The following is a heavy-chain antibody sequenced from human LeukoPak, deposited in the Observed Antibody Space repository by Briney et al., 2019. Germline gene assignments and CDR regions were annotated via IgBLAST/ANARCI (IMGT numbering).Heavy chain of an antibody. CDR2: IYYSGST. J-gene: IGHJ4*02. D-gene: IGHD3-22*01. Sequence: SETLSLTCTVSGGSISSSSYYWGWIRQPPGKGLEWIGSIYYSGSTYHNPSLKSRVTISVDTSKNQFSLKLSSVTAADTAVYYCARSIVVVMGFAFDYWGQGTLVTVSS. CDR1: GGSISSSSYY. CDR3: ARSIVVVMGFAFDY. V-gene: IGHV4-39*07.